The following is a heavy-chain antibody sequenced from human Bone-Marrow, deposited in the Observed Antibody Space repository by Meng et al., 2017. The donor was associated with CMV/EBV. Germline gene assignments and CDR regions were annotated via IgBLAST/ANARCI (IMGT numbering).Heavy chain of an antibody. V-gene: IGHV2-70D*14. CDR1: GFSLSTSGMR. CDR2: IDWDDDK. J-gene: IGHJ6*02. D-gene: IGHD1-1*01. CDR3: ARMSPNGGMDV. Sequence: SGPTLVKPTQTLTLTCPFSGFSLSTSGMRVSWIRQPPGKALEWLARIDWDDDKFYSTSLKTRLTISKDTSKNQVVLTMTNMDPVDTATYCCARMSPNGGMDVWGQGTTVTVSS.